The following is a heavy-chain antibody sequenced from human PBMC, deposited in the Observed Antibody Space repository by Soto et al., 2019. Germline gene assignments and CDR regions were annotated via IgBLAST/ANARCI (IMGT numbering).Heavy chain of an antibody. Sequence: SETLSLTCAVYGGSFSGYYWSWIRQPPGKGLEWIGEINHSGSTNYNPSLKSRVTISVDTSKNQFSLKLSSVTAADTAAYYCARGVAGLGYYYYYYGMDVWGQGTTVTVSS. D-gene: IGHD4-17*01. CDR2: INHSGST. V-gene: IGHV4-34*01. J-gene: IGHJ6*02. CDR3: ARGVAGLGYYYYYYGMDV. CDR1: GGSFSGYY.